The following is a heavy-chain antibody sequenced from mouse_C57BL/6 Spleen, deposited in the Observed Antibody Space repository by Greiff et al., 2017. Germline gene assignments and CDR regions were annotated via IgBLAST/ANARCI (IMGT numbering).Heavy chain of an antibody. J-gene: IGHJ4*01. V-gene: IGHV1-50*01. D-gene: IGHD2-1*01. CDR1: GYTFTSYW. Sequence: VQLQQPAAELVKPGASVKLSCKASGYTFTSYWMQWVKQRPGQGLEWIGEIDPSDSYTNYNQKFKGKATLTVDTSSSTAYMQLSSLTSEDSAVYYCAKIYYGNYGEGLDYWGQGTAVTVSS. CDR2: IDPSDSYT. CDR3: AKIYYGNYGEGLDY.